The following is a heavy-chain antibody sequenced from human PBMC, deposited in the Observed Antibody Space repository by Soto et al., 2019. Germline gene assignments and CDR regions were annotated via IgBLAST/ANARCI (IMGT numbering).Heavy chain of an antibody. CDR2: ISWNGVSI. D-gene: IGHD3-9*01. J-gene: IGHJ6*02. CDR1: GFTFGEYA. Sequence: HPGGSLRLSCVASGFTFGEYAMHWVRQAPGKGLEWVSGISWNGVSIGYADSVKGRFTISRDNAKNSLYLQMTSLRVEDTSLYYCAKDSGLPYSYYYGMDVWGQGTTVTVSS. V-gene: IGHV3-9*01. CDR3: AKDSGLPYSYYYGMDV.